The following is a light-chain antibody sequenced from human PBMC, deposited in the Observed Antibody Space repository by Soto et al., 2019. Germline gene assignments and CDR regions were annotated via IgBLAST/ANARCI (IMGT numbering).Light chain of an antibody. J-gene: IGKJ4*01. CDR3: QQYNNWPLLT. CDR1: QSVSSS. V-gene: IGKV3-15*01. CDR2: GAS. Sequence: EIVMTQSPATLSLSPGERATLSCRATQSVSSSLAWYQQKPGQVPRLLIYGASTRATGIPDWLSGSGSGTEFTLTISSLQSEDFAVYYCQQYNNWPLLTFGGGTNVEI.